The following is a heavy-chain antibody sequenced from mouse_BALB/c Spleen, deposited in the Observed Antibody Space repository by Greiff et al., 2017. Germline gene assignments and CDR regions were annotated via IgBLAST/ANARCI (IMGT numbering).Heavy chain of an antibody. J-gene: IGHJ3*01. CDR1: GFTFSDFY. Sequence: EVKLMESGGGLVQPGGSLRLSYATSGFTFSDFYMEWVRQPPGKRLEWIAASRNKANDYTTEYSASVKGRFIVSRDTSQSILYLQMNALRAEDTAIYYCARDGYYVRFAYWGQGTLVTVSA. V-gene: IGHV7-1*02. D-gene: IGHD1-1*01. CDR3: ARDGYYVRFAY. CDR2: SRNKANDYTT.